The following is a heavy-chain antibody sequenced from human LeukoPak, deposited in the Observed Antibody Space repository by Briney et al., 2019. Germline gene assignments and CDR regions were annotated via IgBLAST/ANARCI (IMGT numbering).Heavy chain of an antibody. V-gene: IGHV1-69*01. J-gene: IGHJ4*02. Sequence: SVKVSCKASGGTFSRYAINWVRQAPGQGLEWMGGIIPIFGTANYAQKFQGRVTITADESTSTAYMELSCLRSEDTAVYYCARSRGSCYSCGDYWGQGTLVTVSS. D-gene: IGHD2-15*01. CDR2: IIPIFGTA. CDR3: ARSRGSCYSCGDY. CDR1: GGTFSRYA.